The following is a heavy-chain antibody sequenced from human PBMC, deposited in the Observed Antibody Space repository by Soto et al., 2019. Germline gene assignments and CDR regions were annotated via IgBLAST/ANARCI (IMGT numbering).Heavy chain of an antibody. CDR3: ARGSGPWFGELLWGGMDV. V-gene: IGHV1-18*01. J-gene: IGHJ6*02. CDR2: ISGYNANT. CDR1: GYTFTSYG. Sequence: GASVKVSCKASGYTFTSYGISWVRQAPGQGLEWMGWISGYNANTKYAQILQGRVTMTTDTSTSTAYMELRSLRSDDTAVYYCARGSGPWFGELLWGGMDVWGQGTTVTVSS. D-gene: IGHD3-10*01.